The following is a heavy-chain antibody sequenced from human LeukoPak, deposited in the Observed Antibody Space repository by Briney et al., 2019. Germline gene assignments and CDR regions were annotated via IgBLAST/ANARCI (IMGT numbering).Heavy chain of an antibody. J-gene: IGHJ4*02. CDR3: ARGEYYDILTGYPPPHY. CDR2: MNPNSGNT. Sequence: ASVKVSCKASGYTLTSYDINWVRQATGQGIEWMGWMNPNSGNTGYAQKFQGRVTTTRNTSISTAYMELSSLRSEDTAVYYCARGEYYDILTGYPPPHYWGQGTLVTVSS. CDR1: GYTLTSYD. D-gene: IGHD3-9*01. V-gene: IGHV1-8*01.